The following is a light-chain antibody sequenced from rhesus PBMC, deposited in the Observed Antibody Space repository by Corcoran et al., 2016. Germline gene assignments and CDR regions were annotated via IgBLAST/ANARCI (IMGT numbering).Light chain of an antibody. CDR2: NAS. CDR3: PHYNSAPLT. V-gene: IGKV1-21*01. J-gene: IGKJ4*01. Sequence: DIQMTQSPSSLSASVGDRVTITCRASQGSSSWLAWYQQKTGKARKFLIYNASNLQSGVPSRFSGSGFRTDFSLTIRSLQPEDFATYYCPHYNSAPLTFGGVTKVEIK. CDR1: QGSSSW.